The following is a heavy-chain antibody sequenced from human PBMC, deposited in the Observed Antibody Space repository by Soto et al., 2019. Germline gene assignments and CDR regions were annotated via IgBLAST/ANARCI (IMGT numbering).Heavy chain of an antibody. CDR3: AREGYGRYGYYYYGMDV. Sequence: QVQLVQSGAEVKKPGSSVKVSCKASGGTFSSYAISWVRQAPGQGLEWMGGIIPIFGTANYAQKFQGRVTITADESTSTAYRELSSLISEDTAVYYCAREGYGRYGYYYYGMDVWGQGTTVTVSS. CDR2: IIPIFGTA. J-gene: IGHJ6*02. V-gene: IGHV1-69*12. D-gene: IGHD4-17*01. CDR1: GGTFSSYA.